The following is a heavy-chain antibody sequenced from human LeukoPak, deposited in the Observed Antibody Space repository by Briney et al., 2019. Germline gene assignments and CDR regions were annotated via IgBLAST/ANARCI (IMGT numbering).Heavy chain of an antibody. D-gene: IGHD3-3*01. V-gene: IGHV3-30*02. CDR1: GFTFSSYG. J-gene: IGHJ4*02. CDR3: ARDQGTVFGYFTY. CDR2: IRYDGSNK. Sequence: GGSLRPSCAASGFTFSSYGMHWVRQAPGKGLEWVAFIRYDGSNKYDADSAKGRFTISRDNSKNTQYLQMNSLRAEDTAVYYCARDQGTVFGYFTYWGQGTLVTVSS.